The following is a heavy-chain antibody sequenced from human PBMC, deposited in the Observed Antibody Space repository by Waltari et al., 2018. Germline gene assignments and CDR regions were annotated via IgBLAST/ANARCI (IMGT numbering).Heavy chain of an antibody. CDR3: TRAMSTVVPADY. Sequence: QVQLVQSGAELKRPGASVKVSCKASGYTFTNYDINWVRQARGQGLEGMGWMEPNSGNAGYAQRFQGRVTLTRDKSISTAFMELSSLTSEDTAVYYCTRAMSTVVPADYWGQGALVTV. J-gene: IGHJ4*02. D-gene: IGHD4-17*01. CDR2: MEPNSGNA. CDR1: GYTFTNYD. V-gene: IGHV1-8*03.